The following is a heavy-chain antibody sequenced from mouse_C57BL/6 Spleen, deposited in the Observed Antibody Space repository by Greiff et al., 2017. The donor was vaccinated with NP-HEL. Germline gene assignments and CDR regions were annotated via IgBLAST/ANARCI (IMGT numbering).Heavy chain of an antibody. V-gene: IGHV1-18*01. CDR2: INPNNGGT. Sequence: EVKLMESGPELVKPGASVKIPCKASGYTFTDYNMDWVKQSHGKSLEWIGDINPNNGGTIYNQKFKGKATLTVDKSSSTAYMELRSLTSEDTAVYYCARSQLGRMDYWGQGTSVTVSS. D-gene: IGHD4-1*02. CDR3: ARSQLGRMDY. J-gene: IGHJ4*01. CDR1: GYTFTDYN.